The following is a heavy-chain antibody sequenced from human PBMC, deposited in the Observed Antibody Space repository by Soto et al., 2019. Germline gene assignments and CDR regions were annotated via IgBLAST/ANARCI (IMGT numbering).Heavy chain of an antibody. J-gene: IGHJ6*02. CDR3: ARDKWELPPGGFYYYYGMDV. V-gene: IGHV4-61*01. D-gene: IGHD1-26*01. Sequence: NPSETLSLTCTVSGGSVSSGSYYWSWIRQPPGKGLEWIGYIYYSGSTNYNPSLKSRVTISVDTSKNQFSLKLSSVTAADTAVYYCARDKWELPPGGFYYYYGMDVWGQGTTVTVSS. CDR1: GGSVSSGSYY. CDR2: IYYSGST.